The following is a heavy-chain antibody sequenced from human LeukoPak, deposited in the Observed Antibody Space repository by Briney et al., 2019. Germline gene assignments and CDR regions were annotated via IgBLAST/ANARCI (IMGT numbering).Heavy chain of an antibody. Sequence: SGGSLRLSCAASGFTFSSYAMSWVRQAPGKGLEWVSAISGSGGSTYYADSVKGRFTISRDNSKNTLYLQMNSLRAEDTAVYYCAKNRDSSGWSPGYFDYWGQGTLVTVSS. V-gene: IGHV3-23*01. CDR2: ISGSGGST. CDR3: AKNRDSSGWSPGYFDY. J-gene: IGHJ4*02. D-gene: IGHD6-19*01. CDR1: GFTFSSYA.